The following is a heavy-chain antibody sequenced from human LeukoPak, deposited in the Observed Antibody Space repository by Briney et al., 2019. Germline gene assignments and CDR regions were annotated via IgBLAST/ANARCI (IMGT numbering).Heavy chain of an antibody. CDR3: ARAFPGGSGSLSPWFDP. D-gene: IGHD3-10*01. CDR1: GFTFSSSW. V-gene: IGHV3-7*01. CDR2: IKQDGSEK. J-gene: IGHJ5*02. Sequence: GGSLRLSCAASGFTFSSSWMSWVRQAPGKGLEWVANIKQDGSEKDYVDSVKGRFTISRDNAENSLYLQMNSLRGEDTAVYYCARAFPGGSGSLSPWFDPWGQGTLVTVSS.